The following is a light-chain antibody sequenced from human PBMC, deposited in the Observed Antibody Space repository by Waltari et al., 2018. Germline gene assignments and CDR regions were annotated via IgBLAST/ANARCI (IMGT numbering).Light chain of an antibody. CDR3: SSYTSSNTYV. CDR2: DVS. J-gene: IGLJ1*01. V-gene: IGLV2-14*03. CDR1: VRAVGASTY. Sequence: QSALPHPPSVSGSPGQPITISSPGIVRAVGASTYVYWYQQHPGKAPKLLIYDVSYRPSGVSRRFSASKSGNTASLTISGLQAEDEADFYCSSYTSSNTYVFGTGTKVTVL.